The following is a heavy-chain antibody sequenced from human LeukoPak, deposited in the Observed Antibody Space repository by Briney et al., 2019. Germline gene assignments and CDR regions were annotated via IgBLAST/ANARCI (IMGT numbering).Heavy chain of an antibody. CDR3: ASRLGFFDY. J-gene: IGHJ4*02. Sequence: SETLSLTCTVSGGSISSSSSYWGWIRPPPGKGLEWIGIIYYSGSTYYNPSLKSRVTISIDTSKNQFSLKLSSVTAADTAVYYCASRLGFFDYWGQGTLVTVSS. CDR2: IYYSGST. V-gene: IGHV4-39*01. CDR1: GGSISSSSSY. D-gene: IGHD3-22*01.